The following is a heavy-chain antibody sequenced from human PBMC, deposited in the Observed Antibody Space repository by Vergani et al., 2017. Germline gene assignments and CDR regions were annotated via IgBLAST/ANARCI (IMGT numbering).Heavy chain of an antibody. D-gene: IGHD6-6*01. CDR3: ARDGSSYWNNWFDP. V-gene: IGHV4-59*01. Sequence: QVQLQESGPGLVKPSETLSLTCTVSGGSISSYYWSWIRQPPGKGLEWIGYIYYSGSTNYNPALKSRVTISVDKSKNQFSLKLSSVTAADTAVYYCARDGSSYWNNWFDPWGQGTLVTVSS. CDR2: IYYSGST. CDR1: GGSISSYY. J-gene: IGHJ5*02.